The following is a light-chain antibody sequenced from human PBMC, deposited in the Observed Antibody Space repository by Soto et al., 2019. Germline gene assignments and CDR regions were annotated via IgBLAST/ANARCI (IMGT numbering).Light chain of an antibody. CDR3: QHFGGTTFT. Sequence: EIGLSQSPCTLSLSPGEGATLSCRASQSVSSSYIAWYQQRPGQTPSLLIYGASTRATGIPDRFSGSGSGTHFTLTISRLEPGDFAVYYCQHFGGTTFTFGQGTRLEIK. CDR2: GAS. V-gene: IGKV3-20*01. CDR1: QSVSSSY. J-gene: IGKJ5*01.